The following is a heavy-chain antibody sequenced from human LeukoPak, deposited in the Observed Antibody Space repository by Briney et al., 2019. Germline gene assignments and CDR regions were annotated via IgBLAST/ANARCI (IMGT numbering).Heavy chain of an antibody. CDR3: ARDPAHCSGGRCLAFDI. CDR2: INPNSGGT. CDR1: GYTFTGYY. V-gene: IGHV1-2*02. D-gene: IGHD2-15*01. Sequence: GASVKVSFKASGYTFTGYYMHWVRQAPGQGLEWMGWINPNSGGTNYAQKFQGRVTMTRDTSISTAYMELSRLRSDDTAVYYCARDPAHCSGGRCLAFDIWGQGTMVTVSS. J-gene: IGHJ3*02.